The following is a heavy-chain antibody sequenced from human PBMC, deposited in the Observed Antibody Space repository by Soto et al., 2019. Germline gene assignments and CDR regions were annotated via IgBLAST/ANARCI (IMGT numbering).Heavy chain of an antibody. V-gene: IGHV3-30*18. Sequence: QVHLVESGGGVVQPGRSLRLSCAASGFTFSHYAMHWVRQAPGKGLEWVAVISYDGSYTYYADSVKGRFTISRDNSKNTFFLQMISRGPGNAVLYSWAKVIYSGYDYLGLDFWGQGTPVTVSS. CDR2: ISYDGSYT. CDR3: AKVIYSGYDYLGLDF. CDR1: GFTFSHYA. D-gene: IGHD5-12*01. J-gene: IGHJ4*02.